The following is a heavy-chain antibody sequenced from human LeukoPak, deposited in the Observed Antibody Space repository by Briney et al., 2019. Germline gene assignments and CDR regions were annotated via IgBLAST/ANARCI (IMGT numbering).Heavy chain of an antibody. CDR3: ARRVRSTSSYYYYMDV. J-gene: IGHJ6*03. CDR2: ISYSGST. D-gene: IGHD2-2*01. CDR1: GGSISSYY. V-gene: IGHV4-59*01. Sequence: SETLSLTCTVSGGSISSYYWSWIRQPPGKGLEWIGYISYSGSTNYNPSLKSRVTISVDTSKNQFSLKLSSVTAADTAVYYCARRVRSTSSYYYYMDVWGKGTTVTVSS.